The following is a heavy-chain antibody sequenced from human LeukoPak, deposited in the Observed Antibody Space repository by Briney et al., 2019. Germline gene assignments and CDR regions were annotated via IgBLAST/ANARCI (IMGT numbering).Heavy chain of an antibody. J-gene: IGHJ4*02. Sequence: TSETLSLTCVVSGASVSSSHWNWIRQLPGKRLEWIGCLSYTGKTDYNPSLTSRVAISLGTSKNQVSLKLRSVTAADTAVYFCARRLGGSGTYYFDYWGQGTLVTVSS. D-gene: IGHD3-10*01. V-gene: IGHV4-59*02. CDR1: GASVSSSH. CDR2: LSYTGKT. CDR3: ARRLGGSGTYYFDY.